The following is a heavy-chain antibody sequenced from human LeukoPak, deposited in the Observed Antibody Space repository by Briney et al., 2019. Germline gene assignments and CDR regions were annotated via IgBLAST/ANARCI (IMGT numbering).Heavy chain of an antibody. Sequence: GGSLRLPCAASGFTFSSYGMHWVRQAPGKGLEWVAVISYDGSNKYYADSVKGRFTISRDNSKNTLYLQMNSLRAEDTAVYYCAGREEDGYWGQGTLVTVSS. CDR1: GFTFSSYG. J-gene: IGHJ4*02. CDR3: AGREEDGY. CDR2: ISYDGSNK. V-gene: IGHV3-30*03.